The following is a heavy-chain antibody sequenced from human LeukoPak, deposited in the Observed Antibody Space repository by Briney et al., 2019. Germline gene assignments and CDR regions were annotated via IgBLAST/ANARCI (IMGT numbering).Heavy chain of an antibody. CDR1: GFTFDDYA. CDR2: ISWNSGSI. D-gene: IGHD6-19*01. J-gene: IGHJ4*02. V-gene: IGHV3-9*01. CDR3: AKESSGWYSNFDY. Sequence: GRSLRLSCAASGFTFDDYAMHWVRQAPGKGLGWVSGISWNSGSIGYADSVKGRFTISRDNAKNSLYLQMNSLRAEDTALYYCAKESSGWYSNFDYWGQGTLVTVSS.